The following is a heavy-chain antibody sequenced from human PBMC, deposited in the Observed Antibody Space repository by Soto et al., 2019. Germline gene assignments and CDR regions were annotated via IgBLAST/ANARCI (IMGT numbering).Heavy chain of an antibody. V-gene: IGHV3-23*01. J-gene: IGHJ4*02. CDR3: ALPSCGVDCQSPVDY. CDR2: IRANSGTT. D-gene: IGHD2-21*02. CDR1: GIDVNPYV. Sequence: PWGSLRTSCPPSGIDVNPYVTTWVRPAARKGLEWVSVIRANSGTTDYAASVNGRFTISRDRAENTVYLQMNRLRAEDTAVYYGALPSCGVDCQSPVDYWGQGTLVTIS.